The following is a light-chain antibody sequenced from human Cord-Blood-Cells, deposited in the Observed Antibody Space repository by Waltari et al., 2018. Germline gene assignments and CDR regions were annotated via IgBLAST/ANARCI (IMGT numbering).Light chain of an antibody. CDR1: SSDVGSYHL. CDR3: CSYAGSSTWV. CDR2: EGS. J-gene: IGLJ3*02. Sequence: QSALTQPASVSGSPGQSLTIPYTGTSSDVGSYHLVSWYQQHPGKAPKLMIYEGSKRPSGVSNRCSGSKSGNTASLTISGLQAEDEADYYCCSYAGSSTWVFGGGTKLTVL. V-gene: IGLV2-23*01.